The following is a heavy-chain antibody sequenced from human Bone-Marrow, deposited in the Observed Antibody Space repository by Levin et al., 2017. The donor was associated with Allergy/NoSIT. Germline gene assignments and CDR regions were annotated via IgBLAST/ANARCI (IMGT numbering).Heavy chain of an antibody. CDR1: GFTFRSYS. V-gene: IGHV3-30-3*01. CDR3: ASGDSGDYGFGLDV. CDR2: ISYDGNTK. D-gene: IGHD4-17*01. J-gene: IGHJ6*02. Sequence: GESLKISCAASGFTFRSYSMHWVRQAPGKGLEWVSVISYDGNTKSYADSLQGRFTISRDNPKNTLYLQMHSLRAEDTAVYYCASGDSGDYGFGLDVWGQGTTVAVSS.